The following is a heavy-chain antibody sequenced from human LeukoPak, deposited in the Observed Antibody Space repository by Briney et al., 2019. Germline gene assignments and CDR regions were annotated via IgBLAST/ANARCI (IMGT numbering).Heavy chain of an antibody. V-gene: IGHV4-30-4*08. D-gene: IGHD1-1*01. CDR3: AREDWNQNDAFDI. CDR2: IYYSGST. Sequence: SETLSLTCTVSGGSISSYYWSWIRQPPGKGLEWIGYIYYSGSTYYNPSLRSRVTISVDTSKNQFSLRLSSVTAADTAVYYCAREDWNQNDAFDIWGQGTMVTVSS. CDR1: GGSISSYY. J-gene: IGHJ3*02.